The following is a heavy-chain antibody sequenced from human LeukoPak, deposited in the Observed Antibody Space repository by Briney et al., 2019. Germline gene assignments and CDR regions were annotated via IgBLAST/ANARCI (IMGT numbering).Heavy chain of an antibody. D-gene: IGHD1-26*01. CDR2: ISYDGSNK. Sequence: GRSLRLSCAASGFTFSSYGMHWVRQAPGKGLEWVAVISYDGSNKYYADSVKGRFTISRDNSKNTLCLQMNSLRAEDTAVYYCAKDRGSYPLGGMDVWGRGTTVTVSS. V-gene: IGHV3-30*18. CDR3: AKDRGSYPLGGMDV. CDR1: GFTFSSYG. J-gene: IGHJ6*02.